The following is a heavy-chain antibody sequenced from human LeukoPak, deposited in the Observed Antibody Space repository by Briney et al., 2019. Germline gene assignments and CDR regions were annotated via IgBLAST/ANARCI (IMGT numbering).Heavy chain of an antibody. Sequence: PSETLSLTGAVYGGSFSGYDWSWIRQPPGKGLEWIGEINHGGSTNYNPALKSRVTISVDTSKNQFSLKLSSVTAADTALYYCARGPIVVVVAATPVNWFDPWGQGTLVTVSS. CDR3: ARGPIVVVVAATPVNWFDP. CDR1: GGSFSGYD. V-gene: IGHV4-34*01. J-gene: IGHJ5*02. D-gene: IGHD2-15*01. CDR2: INHGGST.